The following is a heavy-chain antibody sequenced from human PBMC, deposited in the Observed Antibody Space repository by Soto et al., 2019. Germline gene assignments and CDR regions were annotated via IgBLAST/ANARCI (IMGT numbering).Heavy chain of an antibody. V-gene: IGHV4-4*02. CDR1: GGSISSNNW. CDR3: VRGMGVASGGPLEY. D-gene: IGHD2-15*01. CDR2: IYPSGNT. J-gene: IGHJ4*02. Sequence: TSETLSLTCAVSGGSISSNNWWSWVRQPPGKGLEWIGEIYPSGNTKYNPSLKSRVTISVDKSKNQFSLKVNSVTAADTAVYYCVRGMGVASGGPLEYWGQGTLVTVSS.